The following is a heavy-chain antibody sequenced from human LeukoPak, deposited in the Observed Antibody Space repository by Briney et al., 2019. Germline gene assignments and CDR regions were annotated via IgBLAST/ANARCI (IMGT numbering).Heavy chain of an antibody. J-gene: IGHJ5*02. Sequence: GGSLRLSCATSGFSFSSYAMSWVRQAPGKGLEWVSAMSSSDDGRYYAASVRGRFTISRDTSRSTLYLQMNSLRAEDTAVYYRAKESTVTPGNVNWFDPWGQGTLVTVSS. D-gene: IGHD4-17*01. CDR3: AKESTVTPGNVNWFDP. CDR1: GFSFSSYA. V-gene: IGHV3-23*01. CDR2: MSSSDDGR.